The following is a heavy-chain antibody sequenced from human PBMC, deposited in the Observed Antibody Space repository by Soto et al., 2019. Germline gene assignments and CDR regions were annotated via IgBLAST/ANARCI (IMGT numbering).Heavy chain of an antibody. D-gene: IGHD2-2*01. Sequence: GGSLRLSCGASGFTVSSNYMSWVRQAPGKGLEWVSVIYSGGSTYYADSVKGRFTISRHNSKNTLYLQMNSLRAEDTAVYYCARGSPIRYYYYYMDVWGKGTTVTVSS. CDR3: ARGSPIRYYYYYMDV. CDR1: GFTVSSNY. CDR2: IYSGGST. J-gene: IGHJ6*03. V-gene: IGHV3-53*04.